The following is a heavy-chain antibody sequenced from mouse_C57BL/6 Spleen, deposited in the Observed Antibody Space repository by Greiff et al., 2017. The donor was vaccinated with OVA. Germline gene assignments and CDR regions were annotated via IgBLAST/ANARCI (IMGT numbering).Heavy chain of an antibody. CDR3: ARWELGAY. Sequence: QVQLQQSGPELVKPGASVKISCKASGYAFSSSWMNWVKQRPGKGLEWIGRIYPGDGDTNYNGKFKGKATLTADKSSSTAYMQLSSLTSEDSAVYFCARWELGAYWGQGTLVTASA. CDR1: GYAFSSSW. D-gene: IGHD4-1*01. CDR2: IYPGDGDT. J-gene: IGHJ3*01. V-gene: IGHV1-82*01.